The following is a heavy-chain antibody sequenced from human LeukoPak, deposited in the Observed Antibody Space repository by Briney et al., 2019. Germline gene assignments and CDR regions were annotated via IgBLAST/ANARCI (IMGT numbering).Heavy chain of an antibody. V-gene: IGHV3-53*04. Sequence: PGGSLRLSCAASGFTVSSHYMIWVRQAPGKGLEWVSIIYSGASTYYADSVKGRFTISRHISKNALYLQLNSLRAEDTAVYYCARGYCTNAVCPIDYWGQGTLVTVSS. CDR1: GFTVSSHY. J-gene: IGHJ4*02. CDR3: ARGYCTNAVCPIDY. D-gene: IGHD2-8*01. CDR2: IYSGAST.